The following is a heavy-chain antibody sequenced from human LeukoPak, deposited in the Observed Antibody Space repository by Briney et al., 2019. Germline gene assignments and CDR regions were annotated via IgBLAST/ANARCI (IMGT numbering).Heavy chain of an antibody. Sequence: ASVKVSCKASGYTSTSYFIHWVRQAPGQGLEWMGIINPSGRTTSYAQKFQGRVTMTRDTSTSTVYMELSSLRSEDTAVYYCARGESSTKFGYWGQGTLVTVSS. D-gene: IGHD6-13*01. J-gene: IGHJ4*02. CDR3: ARGESSTKFGY. V-gene: IGHV1-46*01. CDR1: GYTSTSYF. CDR2: INPSGRTT.